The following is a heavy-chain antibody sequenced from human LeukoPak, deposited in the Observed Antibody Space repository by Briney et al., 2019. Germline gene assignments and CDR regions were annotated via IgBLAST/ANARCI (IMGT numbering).Heavy chain of an antibody. CDR2: ISSSSSYM. V-gene: IGHV3-21*01. J-gene: IGHJ3*02. D-gene: IGHD1-26*01. Sequence: PGGSLRLSCAASGFTFSSYSMNWVRQAPGKGLEWVSSISSSSSYMYYADSVKGRFTISRDNAKNSLYLQMNSLRAEDTAVYYCARDLGVVGPTHAFDIWGQGTMVTVSS. CDR3: ARDLGVVGPTHAFDI. CDR1: GFTFSSYS.